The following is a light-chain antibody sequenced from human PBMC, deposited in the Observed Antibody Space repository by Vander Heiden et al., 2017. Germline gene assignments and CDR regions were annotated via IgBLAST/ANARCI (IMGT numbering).Light chain of an antibody. CDR3: QQSYSTPYT. CDR2: AAS. CDR1: QSISSY. V-gene: IGKV1-39*01. J-gene: IGKJ2*01. Sequence: DIQMTQSPSSLSASVGDRVTITCRASQSISSYLNWYQQKPGKAPMLLIYAASSLQSGVPSRFSGSGSGTDFTLTISSLQPEDFATYYYQQSYSTPYTFGQGTKLEIK.